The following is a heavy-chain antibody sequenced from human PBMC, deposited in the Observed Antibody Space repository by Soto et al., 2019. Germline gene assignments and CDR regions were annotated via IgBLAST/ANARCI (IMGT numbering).Heavy chain of an antibody. CDR2: IYYRGST. J-gene: IGHJ4*02. V-gene: IGHV4-31*03. CDR3: ARVDSSGYYYYFDY. Sequence: QVQLQESGPGLVKPSQTLSLTCTVSGGSISSGGYYWSWIRQHPGKGLEWIGYIYYRGSTYYNPSLKSRVTISVDTSKNQFSLKLSSVTAADTAVYYCARVDSSGYYYYFDYWGQGTMVTVSS. D-gene: IGHD3-22*01. CDR1: GGSISSGGYY.